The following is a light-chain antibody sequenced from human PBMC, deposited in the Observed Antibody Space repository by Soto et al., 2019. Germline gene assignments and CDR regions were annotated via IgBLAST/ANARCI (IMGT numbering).Light chain of an antibody. V-gene: IGKV3-15*01. J-gene: IGKJ4*01. CDR3: QQYNNWPPLT. Sequence: EIVLTQSPAILSLSLGERATLSCRASQSVSSSLAWYQQIPGQAPRLLIYDASTRATGIPARFGGSGSGTEFTLTISSLQSEDFAVYYCQQYNNWPPLTFGGGTKVDIK. CDR2: DAS. CDR1: QSVSSS.